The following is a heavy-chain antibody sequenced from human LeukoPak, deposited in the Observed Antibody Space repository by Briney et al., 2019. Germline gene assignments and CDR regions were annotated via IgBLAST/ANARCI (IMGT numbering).Heavy chain of an antibody. D-gene: IGHD2-2*01. V-gene: IGHV1-18*01. CDR3: ARDSTQPGVRAFDI. Sequence: ASVKVSCKASGGTFSSYAISWVRQAPGQGLEWMGWISAYNGNTNYAQKLQGRVTMTTDTSTSTAYMELRSLRSDDTAVYYCARDSTQPGVRAFDIWGQGTMVTVSS. CDR2: ISAYNGNT. CDR1: GGTFSSYA. J-gene: IGHJ3*02.